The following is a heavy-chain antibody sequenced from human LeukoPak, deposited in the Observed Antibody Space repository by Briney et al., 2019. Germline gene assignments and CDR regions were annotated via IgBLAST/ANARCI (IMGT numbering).Heavy chain of an antibody. J-gene: IGHJ6*02. CDR1: GVSISS. V-gene: IGHV4-59*08. CDR2: IFHTGST. CDR3: ARHQHAGREHYYGIDV. D-gene: IGHD1-26*01. Sequence: SETLSLTCSVSGVSISSLTWIRQPPGKGLEWIGYIFHTGSTNYNPSLKSRLTISVDTSRNQFSLRLSSVTAADTAVYYCARHQHAGREHYYGIDVWGQGTTVSVSS.